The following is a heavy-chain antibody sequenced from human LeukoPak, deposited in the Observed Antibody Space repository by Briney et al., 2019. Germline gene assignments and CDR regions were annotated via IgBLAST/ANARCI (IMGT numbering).Heavy chain of an antibody. CDR1: GFTFSTYL. J-gene: IGHJ4*02. V-gene: IGHV3-74*01. CDR3: ASGALDSLYYFDY. Sequence: GGSLRLSCSATGFTFSTYLMHWVRQAPGKGLVWVSRIHGDGISTTYADSVKGRFTIPRDNAKNTLYLQMNSLRAEDTAVYFCASGALDSLYYFDYWGQGTLVTVSS. D-gene: IGHD1-1*01. CDR2: IHGDGIST.